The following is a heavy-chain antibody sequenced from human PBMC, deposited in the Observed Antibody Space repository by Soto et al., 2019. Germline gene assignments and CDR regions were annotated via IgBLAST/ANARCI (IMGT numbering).Heavy chain of an antibody. D-gene: IGHD2-2*02. Sequence: ASVKVSCKASGYTFTSYAMHCVRQAPGQRLEWMGWINAGNGNTKYSQKFQGRVTITRDTSASTAYMELSRLTSDDTAVYYCARSLTEGYCTITGCYTRPLYGMDVWGQGTTVTVSS. CDR3: ARSLTEGYCTITGCYTRPLYGMDV. CDR2: INAGNGNT. J-gene: IGHJ6*02. CDR1: GYTFTSYA. V-gene: IGHV1-3*01.